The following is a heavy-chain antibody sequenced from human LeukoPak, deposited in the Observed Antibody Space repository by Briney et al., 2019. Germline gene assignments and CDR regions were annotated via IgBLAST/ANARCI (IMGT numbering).Heavy chain of an antibody. CDR1: GGSICCHY. D-gene: IGHD3-22*01. CDR2: IYYSGTT. J-gene: IGHJ3*02. CDR3: ARDYYDSRGEAFDI. V-gene: IGHV4-59*11. Sequence: PSETLSLTCTVSGGSICCHYWSWIPQPPGAGLEWIGYIYYSGTTSYNPSLKSRVTISVDTSKNQCSLKLSSVTAADTAVYYCARDYYDSRGEAFDIWGLGTMVTVSS.